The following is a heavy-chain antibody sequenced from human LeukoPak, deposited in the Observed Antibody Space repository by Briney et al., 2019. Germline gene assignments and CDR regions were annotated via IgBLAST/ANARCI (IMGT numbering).Heavy chain of an antibody. Sequence: SETLSLTCAVSGGSISSGGYSWSWIRQPPGKGLEWIGYIYHSGSTYYNPSLKSRVTISVDRYKNQFSLKLSSVTAADTAVYYCARAQEVRGVIQAFDIWGQGTMVTVSS. J-gene: IGHJ3*02. CDR1: GGSISSGGYS. V-gene: IGHV4-30-2*01. D-gene: IGHD3-10*01. CDR3: ARAQEVRGVIQAFDI. CDR2: IYHSGST.